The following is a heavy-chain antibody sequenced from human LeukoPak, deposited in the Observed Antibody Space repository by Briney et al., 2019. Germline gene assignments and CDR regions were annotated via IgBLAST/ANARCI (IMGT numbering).Heavy chain of an antibody. Sequence: ASVKVSCKASGYTFTSYGISWVRQAPGQGLEWMGWISGYNGNTNSAQKLQGRVTMTTDTSTSTAYMELRSLRSDDTAVYYCARVFTISYYMEVWGKGTTVTVSS. V-gene: IGHV1-18*01. D-gene: IGHD3-3*01. CDR3: ARVFTISYYMEV. CDR2: ISGYNGNT. CDR1: GYTFTSYG. J-gene: IGHJ6*03.